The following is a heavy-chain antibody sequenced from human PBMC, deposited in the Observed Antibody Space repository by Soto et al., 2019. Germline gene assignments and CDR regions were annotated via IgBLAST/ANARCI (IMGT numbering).Heavy chain of an antibody. J-gene: IGHJ4*02. CDR2: IYHGGST. CDR1: SGSISANNW. D-gene: IGHD2-15*01. V-gene: IGHV4-4*02. Sequence: QVQLQESGPGLVKPSGTLSLTCAVSSGSISANNWWSWVRQPPGKGLEWIGEIYHGGSTNYNPSLKSRVTISLDTSKNQFSVKLSSVTAADTAVYYCARTPYSDTYSRDFYFDSWGQGVLVTVSS. CDR3: ARTPYSDTYSRDFYFDS.